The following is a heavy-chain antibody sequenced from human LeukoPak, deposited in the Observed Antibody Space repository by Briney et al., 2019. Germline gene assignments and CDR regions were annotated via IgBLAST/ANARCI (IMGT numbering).Heavy chain of an antibody. CDR3: ARGPSGYDYASSVGQFDY. CDR1: GGTFSSYA. J-gene: IGHJ4*02. D-gene: IGHD5-12*01. CDR2: IIPIFGTA. Sequence: SVKVSCKASGGTFSSYASSWVRQAPGQGLEWMGGIIPIFGTANYAQTFQGRVTITADESTSTAYMELSSLRSEDTAVYYCARGPSGYDYASSVGQFDYWGQGTLVTVPS. V-gene: IGHV1-69*13.